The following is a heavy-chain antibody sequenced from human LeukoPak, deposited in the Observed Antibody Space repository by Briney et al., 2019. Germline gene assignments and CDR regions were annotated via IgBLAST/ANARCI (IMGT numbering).Heavy chain of an antibody. CDR2: INPSGGSA. J-gene: IGHJ4*02. V-gene: IGHV1-46*01. CDR1: GYTFTTYY. D-gene: IGHD3-10*01. Sequence: ASVKVSCKASGYTFTTYYMHWVRQAPGQGLEWMAMINPSGGSANYAQKFQGRVTVTRDTSTSTAYMDLSSLRSGATAFYYCARGGSEQLAPPFDSWGQGTLVTVSS. CDR3: ARGGSEQLAPPFDS.